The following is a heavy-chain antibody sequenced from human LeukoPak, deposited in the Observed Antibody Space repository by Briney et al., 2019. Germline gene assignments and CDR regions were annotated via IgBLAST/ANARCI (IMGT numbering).Heavy chain of an antibody. J-gene: IGHJ4*02. V-gene: IGHV3-21*04. Sequence: GGSLRLSCAASGFTFSSYSMNWVRQAPGKGLEWVSSISSSSSYIYYADSVKGRFTISRDNSKNTLYVQMNSLRAEDTAVYYCARIAAAGEFDYWGPGTLVTVSS. CDR3: ARIAAAGEFDY. CDR2: ISSSSSYI. D-gene: IGHD6-13*01. CDR1: GFTFSSYS.